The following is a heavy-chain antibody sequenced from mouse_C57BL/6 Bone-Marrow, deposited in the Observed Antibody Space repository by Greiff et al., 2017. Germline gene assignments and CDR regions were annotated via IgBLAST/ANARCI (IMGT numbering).Heavy chain of an antibody. V-gene: IGHV1-78*01. Sequence: SDAELVKPGASVKISCKVSGYTFTDHTIHWMKQRPEQGLEWIGYIYPRDGSTKYNEKFKGKATLTADKSSSTAYMQLNSLTSEDSAVYFCARRSPYYDYDGRYYDMDDWGQGTSVTVAS. CDR1: GYTFTDHT. CDR3: ARRSPYYDYDGRYYDMDD. J-gene: IGHJ4*01. D-gene: IGHD2-4*01. CDR2: IYPRDGST.